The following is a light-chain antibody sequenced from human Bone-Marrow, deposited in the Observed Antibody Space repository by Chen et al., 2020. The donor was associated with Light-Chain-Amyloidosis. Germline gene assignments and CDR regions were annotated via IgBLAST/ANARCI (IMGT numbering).Light chain of an antibody. Sequence: QSALTQPASVSGSPGQSITISCTGTSSDVGGDNHVSWYHQHPDKAPNLMIYEVTNRPSWVPDRFSGSKSDNPASLTISGLQTEDEADYFCSSYTITNTLVFGSGTRVTVL. J-gene: IGLJ1*01. CDR1: SSDVGGDNH. CDR2: EVT. V-gene: IGLV2-14*01. CDR3: SSYTITNTLV.